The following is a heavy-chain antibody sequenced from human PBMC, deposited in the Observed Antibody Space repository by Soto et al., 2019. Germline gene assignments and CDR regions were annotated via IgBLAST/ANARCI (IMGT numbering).Heavy chain of an antibody. CDR3: AMHSSGSRHPGFDY. J-gene: IGHJ4*02. V-gene: IGHV4-39*02. D-gene: IGHD1-26*01. CDR2: IYDGGNS. Sequence: QLQLQESGPGLVKPSETLSLTCTVSGGSISSSTSYWGCVRQPPGKVLEWIASIYDGGNSHYHPAPWCRVTVTVDTASIHLSLKLSSVTAADTAVYYCAMHSSGSRHPGFDYWGQGTLVTISS. CDR1: GGSISSSTSY.